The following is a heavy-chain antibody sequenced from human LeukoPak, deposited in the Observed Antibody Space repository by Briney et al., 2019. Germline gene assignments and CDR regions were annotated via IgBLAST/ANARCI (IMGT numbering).Heavy chain of an antibody. CDR3: ARDRGDSYRSYYFDY. CDR2: IYYSGST. D-gene: IGHD3-22*01. V-gene: IGHV4-59*01. CDR1: GVTSSSYY. J-gene: IGHJ4*02. Sequence: SETLSLTCTGSGVTSSSYYWRWIRQPPGKGLEGIGYIYYSGSTNYNPSLKSRVTISVDTSKNQFSLKLSSVTAADTAEYYCARDRGDSYRSYYFDYWGQGTLVTVSS.